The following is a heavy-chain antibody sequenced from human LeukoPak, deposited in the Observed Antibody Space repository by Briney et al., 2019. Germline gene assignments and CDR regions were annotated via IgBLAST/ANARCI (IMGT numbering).Heavy chain of an antibody. D-gene: IGHD3-3*01. J-gene: IGHJ4*02. Sequence: PGGSLRLSCAASGFTFSSYGMHWVRQAPVKALEWVANIKQDGSEKYYVDSVKGRFTISRDNAKNSLYLQMNSLRAEDTAVYYCAREFGVLNYDWWGQGTLVTVSS. CDR3: AREFGVLNYDW. CDR2: IKQDGSEK. V-gene: IGHV3-7*01. CDR1: GFTFSSYG.